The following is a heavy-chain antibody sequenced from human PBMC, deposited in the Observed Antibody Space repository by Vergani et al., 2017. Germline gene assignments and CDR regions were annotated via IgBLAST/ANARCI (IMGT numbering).Heavy chain of an antibody. J-gene: IGHJ4*02. V-gene: IGHV3-30*02. Sequence: VQLVESGGGLVKPGGSLRLSCAASGFTFTNYGMHWVRQAPGKGLEWVAFTRYDGIVEYYGDSVRGRFTISRDNSKNTLYLQMNRLRPEDTAVYYCATAGAAYCRGASCYDFVEYWGQGTLVTVAS. CDR3: ATAGAAYCRGASCYDFVEY. D-gene: IGHD2-15*01. CDR1: GFTFTNYG. CDR2: TRYDGIVE.